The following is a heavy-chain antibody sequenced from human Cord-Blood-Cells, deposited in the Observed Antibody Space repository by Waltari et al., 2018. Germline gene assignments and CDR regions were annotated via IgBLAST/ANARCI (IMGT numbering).Heavy chain of an antibody. D-gene: IGHD2-15*01. CDR1: GGSISSSSYY. CDR3: ARPQGICSGGSCYSDAFDI. J-gene: IGHJ3*02. CDR2: IYYSGST. V-gene: IGHV4-39*01. Sequence: QLQLQESGPGLVKPSETLSLTCTVSGGSISSSSYYLGWIRQPPGKGLEWIGSIYYSGSTYYNPSLKSRVTISVDTSKNQFSLKLSSVTAADTAVYYCARPQGICSGGSCYSDAFDIWGQGTMVTVSS.